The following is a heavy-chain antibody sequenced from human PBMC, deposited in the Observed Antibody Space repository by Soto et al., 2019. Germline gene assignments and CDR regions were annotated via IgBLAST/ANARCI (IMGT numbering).Heavy chain of an antibody. CDR3: ARGGVPVAGTAIVVVITTFLDY. Sequence: GASVKVSCKASGYTFTSYYMHWVRQAPGQGLEWMGIINPSGGSTSYAQKFQGRVTMTRDTSTSTVYMELSSLRSEDTAVYYCARGGVPVAGTAIVVVITTFLDYWGQGTLVTVSS. D-gene: IGHD3-22*01. V-gene: IGHV1-46*01. CDR1: GYTFTSYY. J-gene: IGHJ4*02. CDR2: INPSGGST.